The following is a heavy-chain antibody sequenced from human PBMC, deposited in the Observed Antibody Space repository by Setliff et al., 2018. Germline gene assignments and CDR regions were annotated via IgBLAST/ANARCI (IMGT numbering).Heavy chain of an antibody. CDR3: ARGPPEFVVAPAEGKFDY. D-gene: IGHD2-15*01. J-gene: IGHJ4*02. V-gene: IGHV1-8*02. Sequence: GASVKVSCKASGYTFTAYDIVWVRQATGQGLEWMGWMNPNSGRTGYPQKFQGRVTMTRNTSISTAYMELRSLRSDDTAIYYCARGPPEFVVAPAEGKFDYWGQGTLVTVSS. CDR2: MNPNSGRT. CDR1: GYTFTAYD.